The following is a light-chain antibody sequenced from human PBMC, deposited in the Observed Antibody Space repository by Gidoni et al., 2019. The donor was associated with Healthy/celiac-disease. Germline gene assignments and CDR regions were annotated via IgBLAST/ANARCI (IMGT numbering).Light chain of an antibody. CDR3: QQRYSTPWT. Sequence: DIQMTQSPSSLSASVGDRVTITCRASQSISSYLNWYQQKPGKAPTLLIYAASSLQSGVPSRFSGSGSVTDFTLPISSLPPEDFATYYCQQRYSTPWTFGQGTQVEIK. V-gene: IGKV1-39*01. CDR2: AAS. CDR1: QSISSY. J-gene: IGKJ1*01.